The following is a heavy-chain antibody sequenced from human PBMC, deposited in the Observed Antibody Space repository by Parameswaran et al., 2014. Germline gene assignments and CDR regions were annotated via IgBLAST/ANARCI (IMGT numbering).Heavy chain of an antibody. Sequence: RWIRQPPGKGLEWIGKIYHSGSTNYNPSLKSRVAISVDKSKNEFSLKLSSVTAADTAVYYCTRTYYDIPDGFDPWGQGTLVTVSS. V-gene: IGHV4-4*02. CDR3: TRTYYDIPDGFDP. J-gene: IGHJ5*02. CDR2: IYHSGST. D-gene: IGHD3-9*01.